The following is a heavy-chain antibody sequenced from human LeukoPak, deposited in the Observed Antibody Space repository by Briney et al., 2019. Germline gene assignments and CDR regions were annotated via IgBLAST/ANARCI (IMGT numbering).Heavy chain of an antibody. J-gene: IGHJ6*03. CDR2: IYYSGST. CDR1: GGSISNYY. V-gene: IGHV4-59*01. CDR3: ARAQYYYDSSGYYYVSANYYYYYMDV. Sequence: ASETLSLTCTVSGGSISNYYWSWIRQPPGKGLEWIGYIYYSGSTNYNPSLKSRVTISVDTSKNQFSLKLSSVTAADTAVYYCARAQYYYDSSGYYYVSANYYYYYMDVWGKGTTVTISS. D-gene: IGHD3-22*01.